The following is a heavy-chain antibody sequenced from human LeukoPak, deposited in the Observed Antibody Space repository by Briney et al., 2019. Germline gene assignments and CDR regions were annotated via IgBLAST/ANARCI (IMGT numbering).Heavy chain of an antibody. CDR1: GFTVDDYA. Sequence: PGRSLRLSCAASGFTVDDYAMHWVRQAPGKGLEWVSGISWNSGSIGYADSVKGRFTISRDNAKNSLYLLMNSLRAEDMALYYCAKDKAGPLTNWGQGTLVTVSS. CDR2: ISWNSGSI. J-gene: IGHJ4*02. V-gene: IGHV3-9*03. CDR3: AKDKAGPLTN. D-gene: IGHD3-9*01.